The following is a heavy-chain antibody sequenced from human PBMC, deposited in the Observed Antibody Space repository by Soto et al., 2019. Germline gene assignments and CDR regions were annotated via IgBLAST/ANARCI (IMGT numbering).Heavy chain of an antibody. J-gene: IGHJ4*02. Sequence: PTQAVSLTCDSSGASVSSNSAACNCNRQSPSRGLEWLGRTYYRSNWYNDYAVSVKSRITINPDTSKNQFSLQLNSVTPEDTALYYCGRDISGCWYFDLWGQRTLVTVSS. V-gene: IGHV6-1*01. CDR2: TYYRSNWYN. D-gene: IGHD3-10*01. CDR1: GASVSSNSAA. CDR3: GRDISGCWYFDL.